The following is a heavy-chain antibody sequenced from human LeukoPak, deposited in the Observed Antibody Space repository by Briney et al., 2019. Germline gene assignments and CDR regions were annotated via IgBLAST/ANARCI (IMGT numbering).Heavy chain of an antibody. J-gene: IGHJ5*02. CDR3: ARGQLKRYFDWGDWFDP. D-gene: IGHD3-9*01. Sequence: PSETLSLTCAVYGGSFSGYYWSWIRQPPGKGLEWIGEINRSGSTNYNPSLKSRVTISVDTSKNQFSLKLSSVTAADTAVYYCARGQLKRYFDWGDWFDPWGQGTLVTVSS. CDR1: GGSFSGYY. CDR2: INRSGST. V-gene: IGHV4-34*01.